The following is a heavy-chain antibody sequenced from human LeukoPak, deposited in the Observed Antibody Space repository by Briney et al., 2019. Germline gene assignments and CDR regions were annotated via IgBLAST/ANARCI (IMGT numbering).Heavy chain of an antibody. CDR3: ARDSRDNYDILTGYGFDY. CDR2: IYYSGST. CDR1: GGSVSSGSYY. Sequence: SETLSLTCTVSGGSVSSGSYYWSWIRQPPGKGLEWIWYIYYSGSTNYNPSLKSRVTISVDTSKNQFSLKLSSVTAADTAVYYCARDSRDNYDILTGYGFDYWGQGTLVTVSS. V-gene: IGHV4-61*01. D-gene: IGHD3-9*01. J-gene: IGHJ4*02.